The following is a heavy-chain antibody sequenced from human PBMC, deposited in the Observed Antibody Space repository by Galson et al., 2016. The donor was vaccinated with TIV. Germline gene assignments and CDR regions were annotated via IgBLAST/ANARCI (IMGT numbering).Heavy chain of an antibody. D-gene: IGHD2-21*02. J-gene: IGHJ3*01. CDR1: GFSFSRYW. CDR3: ARVKGDSYFAFDL. CDR2: INSDGSST. Sequence: SLRLSCAASGFSFSRYWMHWVRQGPGKGLVWVSRINSDGSSTSYADSVEGRFTFARDNAKKTVYLEMNSLRAEDTGVYYCARVKGDSYFAFDLWGQGTMVTVAS. V-gene: IGHV3-74*01.